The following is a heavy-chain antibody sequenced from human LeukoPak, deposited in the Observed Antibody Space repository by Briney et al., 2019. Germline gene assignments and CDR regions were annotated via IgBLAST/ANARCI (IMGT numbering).Heavy chain of an antibody. CDR1: GGSISSSSYY. CDR3: ARHRDDYGGPLGY. D-gene: IGHD4-23*01. V-gene: IGHV4-39*01. J-gene: IGHJ4*02. Sequence: SETLSLTCTVSGGSISSSSYYWGWIRQPPGKGLEWIGSIYYSGSTYYNPSLKSRVTISVHTSKNQFSLKLSSVTAADTAVYYCARHRDDYGGPLGYWGQGTLVTVSS. CDR2: IYYSGST.